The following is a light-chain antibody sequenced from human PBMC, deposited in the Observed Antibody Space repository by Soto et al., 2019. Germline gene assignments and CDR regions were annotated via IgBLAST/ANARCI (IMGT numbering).Light chain of an antibody. CDR3: QQRNDWVT. V-gene: IGKV3-11*01. J-gene: IGKJ4*01. CDR1: QSIRNY. Sequence: EVVLTQSPATLSLSPGERATLSCRASQSIRNYLAWYQQKPGQAPRLLIYDASNRATGIPARFSGRGSGTDFILTIRRLEPEDSGVYYCQQRNDWVTFGGGTKVEIK. CDR2: DAS.